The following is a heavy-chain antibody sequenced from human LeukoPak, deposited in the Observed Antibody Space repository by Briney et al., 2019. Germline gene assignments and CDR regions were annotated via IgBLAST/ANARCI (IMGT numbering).Heavy chain of an antibody. D-gene: IGHD3-10*01. CDR3: ARRARDRWFGELGYYYHYMDV. CDR2: ISAYNGNT. CDR1: GYTFTSYG. J-gene: IGHJ6*03. Sequence: ASVKVSCKASGYTFTSYGISWVRQAPGQGLEWMGWISAYNGNTNYAQKLQGRVTMTRDMSTSTVYMELSSLRSEDTAVYYCARRARDRWFGELGYYYHYMDVWGKGTTVTISS. V-gene: IGHV1-18*01.